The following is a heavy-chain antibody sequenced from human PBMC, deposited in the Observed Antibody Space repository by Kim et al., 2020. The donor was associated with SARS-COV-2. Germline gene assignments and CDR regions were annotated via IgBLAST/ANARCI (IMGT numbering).Heavy chain of an antibody. CDR1: GFTFSSYG. V-gene: IGHV3-33*01. Sequence: GGSLRLSCAASGFTFSSYGMHWVRQAPGKGLEWVAVIWYDGSNKYYADSVKGRFTISRDNSKNTLYLQMNSLRAEDTAVYYCARAKNWNPFDYWGQGTLVTVSS. CDR2: IWYDGSNK. J-gene: IGHJ4*02. CDR3: ARAKNWNPFDY. D-gene: IGHD1-1*01.